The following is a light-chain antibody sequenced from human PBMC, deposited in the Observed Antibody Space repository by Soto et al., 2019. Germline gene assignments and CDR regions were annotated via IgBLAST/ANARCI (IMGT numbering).Light chain of an antibody. J-gene: IGKJ2*01. CDR1: KSISTW. CDR2: KAS. Sequence: DIQMTQSPSTLSASVGDRVTITCRANKSISTWLAWYRQKPGKAPKLLIYKASSLESGVPSRFSGGGSGTEFTLTIGGLQPDDFATYYCQQYDTYNTFGQGTKLEVK. V-gene: IGKV1-5*03. CDR3: QQYDTYNT.